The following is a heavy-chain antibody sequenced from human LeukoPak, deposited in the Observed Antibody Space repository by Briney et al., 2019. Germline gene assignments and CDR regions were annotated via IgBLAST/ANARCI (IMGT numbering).Heavy chain of an antibody. D-gene: IGHD3-16*01. V-gene: IGHV3-21*01. CDR2: ISSSSSYI. J-gene: IGHJ4*02. CDR3: ASGGHIDY. Sequence: TGGSLRLSCAASGFTFSSYSMNWVRQTPGKGLEWVSSISSSSSYIYYADSVKGRFTISRDNAKNSLYLQMNSLGVEDTAVYYCASGGHIDYWGQGTLVTVSS. CDR1: GFTFSSYS.